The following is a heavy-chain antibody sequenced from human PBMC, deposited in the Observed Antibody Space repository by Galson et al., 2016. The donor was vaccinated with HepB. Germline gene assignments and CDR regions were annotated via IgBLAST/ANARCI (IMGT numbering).Heavy chain of an antibody. CDR3: ARGGFTMFEVVESNDPFDM. CDR2: IYSSGST. Sequence: SLRLSCAASGFSVTNNYFAWVRQAPGKGLEWVSVIYSSGSTYYADSVKGRFSISRDNSKSMVHLQMNSLRAEDTAVYYCARGGFTMFEVVESNDPFDMWGQGTMVSVSS. J-gene: IGHJ3*02. CDR1: GFSVTNNY. V-gene: IGHV3-53*01. D-gene: IGHD3-3*01.